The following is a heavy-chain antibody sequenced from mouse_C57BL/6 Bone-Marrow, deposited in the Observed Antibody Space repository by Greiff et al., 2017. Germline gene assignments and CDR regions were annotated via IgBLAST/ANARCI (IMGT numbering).Heavy chain of an antibody. J-gene: IGHJ4*01. CDR1: GYTFTDYY. V-gene: IGHV1-26*01. CDR3: ARATTVPLYYAMEC. Sequence: VQLQQSGPELVKPGASVKISCKASGYTFTDYYMHWVKQSHGKSLEWIGDLNPNNGGTRYNPKFKGKAPLTVDKSSSTAYMALRSLSSEDSTFYYCARATTVPLYYAMECWGQGTSVTVSS. CDR2: LNPNNGGT. D-gene: IGHD1-1*01.